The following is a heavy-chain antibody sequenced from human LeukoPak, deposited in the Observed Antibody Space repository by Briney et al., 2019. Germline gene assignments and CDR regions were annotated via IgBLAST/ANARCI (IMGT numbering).Heavy chain of an antibody. CDR2: INHSGST. V-gene: IGHV4-34*01. CDR1: GGSFTGYY. J-gene: IGHJ5*02. D-gene: IGHD6-13*01. CDR3: ARRAAAGNAMRRRNWFDP. Sequence: SETLSLTCAVYGGSFTGYYWSWIRQPLGKGLEWVGEINHSGSTNYNPSLKSRVTISVDTSKNQFSLKLSSVTAADTAVYYCARRAAAGNAMRRRNWFDPWGQGTLVTVSS.